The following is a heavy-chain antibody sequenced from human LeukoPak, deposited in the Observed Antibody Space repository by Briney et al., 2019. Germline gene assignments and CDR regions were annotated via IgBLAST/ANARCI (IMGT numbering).Heavy chain of an antibody. D-gene: IGHD3-3*01. CDR2: IYYSGST. Sequence: SETLSLTCTVSGGSISSSSYYWGWIHQPPGKGLEWIGSIYYSGSTYYNPSLKSRVTISVDTSKNQFSLKLSSVTAADTAVYYCAMTTYYDFWSGGLHAFDIWGQGTMVTASS. V-gene: IGHV4-39*01. CDR3: AMTTYYDFWSGGLHAFDI. CDR1: GGSISSSSYY. J-gene: IGHJ3*02.